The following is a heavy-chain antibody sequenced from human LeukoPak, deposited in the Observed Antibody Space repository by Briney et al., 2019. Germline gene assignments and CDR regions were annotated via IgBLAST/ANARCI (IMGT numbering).Heavy chain of an antibody. CDR3: ARAPETPEIIPSAFDI. V-gene: IGHV1-18*01. CDR2: ISAYNGNT. J-gene: IGHJ3*02. Sequence: GASVKVSCMASGYTFTSYGISWVRQAPGQGLEWMGWISAYNGNTNYAQKLQGRVTMTTDTSTSTAYMELRSLRSDDTAVYYCARAPETPEIIPSAFDIWGQGTMVTVSS. CDR1: GYTFTSYG. D-gene: IGHD1-14*01.